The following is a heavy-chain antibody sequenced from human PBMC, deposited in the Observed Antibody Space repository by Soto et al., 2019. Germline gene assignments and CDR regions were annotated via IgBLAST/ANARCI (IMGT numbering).Heavy chain of an antibody. D-gene: IGHD1-7*01. CDR1: GFTFSSYA. CDR2: ISGSGGST. Sequence: PGGSLRLSCAASGFTFSSYAMSWVRQAPGKGLEWVSAISGSGGSTYYAGSVKGRFTISRDNSKNTLYRQMNSRRAEATAVYYCAKDPSTGTTFDYWGQGTLVTVSS. J-gene: IGHJ4*02. CDR3: AKDPSTGTTFDY. V-gene: IGHV3-23*01.